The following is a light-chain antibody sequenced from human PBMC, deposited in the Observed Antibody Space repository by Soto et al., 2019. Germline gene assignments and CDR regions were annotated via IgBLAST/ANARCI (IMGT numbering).Light chain of an antibody. J-gene: IGLJ2*01. CDR1: SSDVGGYNY. CDR3: SSYTSSSTSVV. V-gene: IGLV2-14*01. Sequence: QSALTQPAPVSGSPGQSITISCTGTSSDVGGYNYVSWYQQHPGKAPKLMIYDVSNRPSGVSNRFSGSKSGNTASLTISGLQAEDGADYYCSSYTSSSTSVVFGGGTKVTV. CDR2: DVS.